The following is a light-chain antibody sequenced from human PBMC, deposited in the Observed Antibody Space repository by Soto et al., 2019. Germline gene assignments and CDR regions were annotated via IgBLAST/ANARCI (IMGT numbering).Light chain of an antibody. CDR2: DAS. J-gene: IGKJ1*01. CDR1: QSLTSW. Sequence: DIQMTQSPSTLSASVGDRVTITCRASQSLTSWLAWYKQKPGQAPKLLIYDASSLESGVPSRFSGSGSGTEFTLTISSLQPDDFATYYCQKYNRYSLTWTFGQGTMVAIK. CDR3: QKYNRYSLTWT. V-gene: IGKV1-5*01.